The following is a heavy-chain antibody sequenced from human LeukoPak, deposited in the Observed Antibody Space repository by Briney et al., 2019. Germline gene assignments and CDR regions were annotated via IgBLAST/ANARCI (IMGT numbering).Heavy chain of an antibody. D-gene: IGHD3-10*01. CDR1: GFTFSNAW. J-gene: IGHJ4*02. CDR3: TTYRKSSGSYSPCDY. V-gene: IGHV3-15*01. Sequence: GGSLRLSCAASGFTFSNAWMSWVRQAPGKGLEWAGRIKSKTGGGTTDYAAPVKGRFTISRDDSKNTLYLQMNSLKTEDTAVYYCTTYRKSSGSYSPCDYWGQGTLATVSS. CDR2: IKSKTGGGTT.